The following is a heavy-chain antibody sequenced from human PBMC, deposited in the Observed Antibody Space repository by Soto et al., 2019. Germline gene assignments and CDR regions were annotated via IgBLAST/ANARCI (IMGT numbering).Heavy chain of an antibody. V-gene: IGHV4-31*03. CDR1: GGSISSGGYY. J-gene: IGHJ4*02. CDR2: IYYSGST. CDR3: ARGIVLMGTLRTRVFDY. D-gene: IGHD2-8*01. Sequence: QVQLQESGPGLVKPSQTLSLTCTVSGGSISSGGYYWSWIRQHPGKGLEWIGYIYYSGSTYYNPSLKSRVTCSVETSKNQFSLKLSSVTAADTAVYYCARGIVLMGTLRTRVFDYWGQGTLVTVSS.